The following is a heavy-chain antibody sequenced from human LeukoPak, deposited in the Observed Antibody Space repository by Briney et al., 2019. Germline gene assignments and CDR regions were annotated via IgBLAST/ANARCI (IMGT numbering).Heavy chain of an antibody. D-gene: IGHD5-24*01. CDR3: AGRLWRRDGYNLSAFDI. V-gene: IGHV4-59*01. J-gene: IGHJ3*02. Sequence: PSQTLSLTCTLSAGSISSYYWNWIRQPPGKGLEWFGYIYYSGSTNYNPSLKSRVTISVDTSKNQFSLKLSSVTAADTAVYYCAGRLWRRDGYNLSAFDIWGQGTMVTVSS. CDR2: IYYSGST. CDR1: AGSISSYY.